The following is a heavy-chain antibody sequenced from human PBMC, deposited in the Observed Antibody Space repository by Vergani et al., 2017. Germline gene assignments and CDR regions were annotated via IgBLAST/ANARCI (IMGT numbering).Heavy chain of an antibody. CDR1: GYTFTGYY. J-gene: IGHJ5*02. CDR3: ARDGHPVVVVAATHRWFDP. D-gene: IGHD2-15*01. Sequence: QVQLVQSGAEVKKPGASVKVSCKASGYTFTGYYMHWVRPAPGQGLEWMGWINPNSGGTNYAQKFQGRVTMTRDTSISTAYMELSRLRSDDTAVYYCARDGHPVVVVAATHRWFDPWGQGTLVTVSS. CDR2: INPNSGGT. V-gene: IGHV1-2*02.